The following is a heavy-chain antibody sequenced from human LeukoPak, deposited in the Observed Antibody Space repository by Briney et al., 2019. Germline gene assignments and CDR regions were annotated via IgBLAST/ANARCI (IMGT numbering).Heavy chain of an antibody. J-gene: IGHJ3*02. V-gene: IGHV3-74*01. CDR3: AVPLNHAFDI. Sequence: GGXXRLSCAASGFTFSSYWMHWVRQAPGKGLVWVSRINSDGSSTNYADSVKGGFTISRDNEKNTLYLQMNSLRAEDTAVYYCAVPLNHAFDIWGQGTMVTVSS. D-gene: IGHD4/OR15-4a*01. CDR2: INSDGSST. CDR1: GFTFSSYW.